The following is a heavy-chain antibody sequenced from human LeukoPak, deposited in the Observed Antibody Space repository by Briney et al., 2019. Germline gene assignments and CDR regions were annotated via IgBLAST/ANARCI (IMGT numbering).Heavy chain of an antibody. D-gene: IGHD6-13*01. V-gene: IGHV3-33*01. CDR2: IWYDGSNK. CDR1: GLTFSSYG. J-gene: IGHJ4*02. CDR3: ARERGQQLDY. Sequence: PGGTLRLSCAASGLTFSSYGMHWVRQAPGKGLEWVAVIWYDGSNKYYADSVKGRFTISRDNSKNTLYLQMNSLRAEDTAVYYCARERGQQLDYWGQGTLVTVSS.